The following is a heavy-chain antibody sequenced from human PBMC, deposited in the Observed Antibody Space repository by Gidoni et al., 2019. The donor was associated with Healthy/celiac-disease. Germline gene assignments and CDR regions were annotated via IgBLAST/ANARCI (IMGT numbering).Heavy chain of an antibody. CDR1: GITFSSYA. D-gene: IGHD4-17*01. CDR2: ISGSGGST. J-gene: IGHJ4*02. Sequence: EVHLLESGGGLVQPGGSLRLSCAASGITFSSYAMSWVRQAPGKGLEWVSVISGSGGSTYYADSVKGRFTISRDNSKNTLFLQINSLRADDTAVYYCAKHLYYGDSYFDYWGQGTLVTVSS. CDR3: AKHLYYGDSYFDY. V-gene: IGHV3-23*01.